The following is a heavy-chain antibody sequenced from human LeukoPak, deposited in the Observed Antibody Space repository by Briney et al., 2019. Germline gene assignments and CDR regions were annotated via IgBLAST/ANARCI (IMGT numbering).Heavy chain of an antibody. CDR3: AREGKTYYDFWSGYSPRSGYFDY. Sequence: ASVKVSCKASGYTFTSYYMHWVRQAPGQGLEWMGIINPSGGSTSYAQKFQGRVTMTRDTSTSTVYMELSSLRPEDPAVYYCAREGKTYYDFWSGYSPRSGYFDYWGQGTLVTVSS. V-gene: IGHV1-46*01. J-gene: IGHJ4*02. CDR1: GYTFTSYY. D-gene: IGHD3-3*01. CDR2: INPSGGST.